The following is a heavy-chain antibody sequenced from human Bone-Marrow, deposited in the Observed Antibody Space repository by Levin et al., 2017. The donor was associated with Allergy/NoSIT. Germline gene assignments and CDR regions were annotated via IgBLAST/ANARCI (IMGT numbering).Heavy chain of an antibody. D-gene: IGHD1-26*01. CDR1: GDSVNSGGYY. J-gene: IGHJ4*02. Sequence: SETLSLTCSVSGDSVNSGGYYWSWIRQPPGTGLEWIGYIYYGGSTNYNPSLKRRVTMSLDTSNNQFSLKVNSVSAADTAVYYCASSPGGGSYPYFFDSWGQGALLTVSS. CDR3: ASSPGGGSYPYFFDS. V-gene: IGHV4-61*08. CDR2: IYYGGST.